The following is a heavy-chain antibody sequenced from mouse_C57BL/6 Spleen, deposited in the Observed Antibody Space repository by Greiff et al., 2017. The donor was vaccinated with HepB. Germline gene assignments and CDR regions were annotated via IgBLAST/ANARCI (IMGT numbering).Heavy chain of an antibody. V-gene: IGHV1-85*01. CDR3: AREDYYGSSYWYFDV. Sequence: VQLQQSGPELVKPGASVKLSCKASGYTFTSCDINWVKQRPGQGLEWIGWIYPRDGSTKYNEKFKGKATLTVDTSSSTAYMELHSLTSEDSAVYFCAREDYYGSSYWYFDVWGTGTTVTVSS. CDR1: GYTFTSCD. CDR2: IYPRDGST. D-gene: IGHD1-1*01. J-gene: IGHJ1*03.